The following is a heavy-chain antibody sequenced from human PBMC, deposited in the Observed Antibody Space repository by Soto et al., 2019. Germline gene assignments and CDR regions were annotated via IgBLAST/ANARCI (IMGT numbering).Heavy chain of an antibody. V-gene: IGHV5-51*01. Sequence: PGESLKISCKGSGYSFTSYWIGWVRQMPGKGLEWMGIIYPGDSDTRYSPSFQGQVTISADKSISTAYLQWSSLKASDTAMYYCARLSSGAVAGIIFDSWGQGTLVTVSS. D-gene: IGHD6-19*01. CDR3: ARLSSGAVAGIIFDS. J-gene: IGHJ4*02. CDR2: IYPGDSDT. CDR1: GYSFTSYW.